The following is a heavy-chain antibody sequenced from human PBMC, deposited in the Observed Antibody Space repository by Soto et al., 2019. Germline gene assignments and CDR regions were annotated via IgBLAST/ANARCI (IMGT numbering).Heavy chain of an antibody. V-gene: IGHV4-59*08. J-gene: IGHJ4*02. D-gene: IGHD3-10*01. CDR1: GGSFSGYY. Sequence: TSETLSLTCAVYGGSFSGYYWTWIRQPPGKGLEWIAYIYYTGITNFNPSLKSRVTISMDTSKNQFSLKLRSVTAADTAVYFCATLRGLGVVSPYFDYWGQGLMVTV. CDR3: ATLRGLGVVSPYFDY. CDR2: IYYTGIT.